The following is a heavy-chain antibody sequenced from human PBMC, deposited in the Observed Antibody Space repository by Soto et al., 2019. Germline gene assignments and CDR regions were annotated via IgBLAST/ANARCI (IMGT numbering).Heavy chain of an antibody. CDR3: ARNLRDWQQLAVDY. D-gene: IGHD6-13*01. Sequence: ASVKVSCKASGYTFTSYGISWVRQAPGQGLEWMGWISAYNGNTNYAQKLQGRVTMTTDTSTSTAYMELRSLRSDDTAVYYCARNLRDWQQLAVDYWGQGTLVTVSS. CDR2: ISAYNGNT. V-gene: IGHV1-18*01. J-gene: IGHJ4*02. CDR1: GYTFTSYG.